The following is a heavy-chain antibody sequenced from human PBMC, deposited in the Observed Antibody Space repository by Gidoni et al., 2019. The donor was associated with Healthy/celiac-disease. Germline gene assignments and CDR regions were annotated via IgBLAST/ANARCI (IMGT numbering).Heavy chain of an antibody. CDR2: MSGSGGST. CDR1: GFTFSSYA. D-gene: IGHD6-19*01. CDR3: AKDRAGFGYSGGWWDY. Sequence: EVQLLESGGGLVQPGGSMRLSCAASGFTFSSYAMNWVRQAPGKGLEWVSAMSGSGGSTYYADSVKGRFTISRDNSKNTLYLQMNSLRAEDTAIYYCAKDRAGFGYSGGWWDYWGQGTLVTVSS. J-gene: IGHJ4*02. V-gene: IGHV3-23*01.